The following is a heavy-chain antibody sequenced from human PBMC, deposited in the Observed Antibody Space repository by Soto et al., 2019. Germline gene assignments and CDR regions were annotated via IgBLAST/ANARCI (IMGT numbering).Heavy chain of an antibody. CDR2: ISYDGSEK. J-gene: IGHJ4*02. D-gene: IGHD3-22*01. V-gene: IGHV3-30*18. Sequence: QVQLVESGGGVVQPGRSLRLSCAASGFIFSRYGIHWVRQAPGKGLEWVAVISYDGSEKYYADSVKGRFTISRDNSKNTLYLQMNSLRAEDTAVYYCAKDRADNSGWTPVTPVEYWGQGTLVTVSS. CDR3: AKDRADNSGWTPVTPVEY. CDR1: GFIFSRYG.